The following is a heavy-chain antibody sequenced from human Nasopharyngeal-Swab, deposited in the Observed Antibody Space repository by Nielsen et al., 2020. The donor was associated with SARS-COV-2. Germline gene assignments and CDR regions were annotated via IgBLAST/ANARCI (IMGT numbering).Heavy chain of an antibody. CDR2: ISGSGGST. CDR3: ARDSTYDILTGYPFDY. V-gene: IGHV3-23*01. D-gene: IGHD3-9*01. Sequence: WIRQPPGKGLEWVSAISGSGGSTYYADSVKGRFTISRDNSKNTLYPQMNSLRAEDTAVYYCARDSTYDILTGYPFDYWGQGTLVTVSS. J-gene: IGHJ4*02.